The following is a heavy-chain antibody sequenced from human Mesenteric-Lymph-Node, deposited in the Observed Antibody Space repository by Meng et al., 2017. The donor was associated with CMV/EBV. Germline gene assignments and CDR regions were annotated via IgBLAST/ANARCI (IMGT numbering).Heavy chain of an antibody. CDR1: GFTFSSYE. V-gene: IGHV3-48*03. D-gene: IGHD2-21*01. J-gene: IGHJ4*02. Sequence: GESLKISCAASGFTFSSYEMNWVRQAPGKGLEWVSYISSSGSTIYYADSVKGRFTISRDNAKNSLYLQMNSLRAEDTAVYYCARHDAAYCGGDCYKHYFDYWGQGTLVTVSS. CDR3: ARHDAAYCGGDCYKHYFDY. CDR2: ISSSGSTI.